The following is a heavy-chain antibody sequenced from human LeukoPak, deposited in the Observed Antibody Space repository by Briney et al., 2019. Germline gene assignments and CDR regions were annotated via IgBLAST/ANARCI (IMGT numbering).Heavy chain of an antibody. CDR2: ISSDGSNK. CDR3: AKSKSSSWYGDAFDI. D-gene: IGHD6-13*01. V-gene: IGHV3-30*18. J-gene: IGHJ3*02. CDR1: GFTFTSYG. Sequence: PGGSLRLSCAASGFTFTSYGMHWVRQAPGKGLEWVAVISSDGSNKYYADSVKGRFTISRDNSKNTLYLQMNTLRAEDTAVYYCAKSKSSSWYGDAFDIWGQGTMVTVSS.